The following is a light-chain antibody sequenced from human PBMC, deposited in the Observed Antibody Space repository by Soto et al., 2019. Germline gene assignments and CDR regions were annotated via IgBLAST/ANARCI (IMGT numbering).Light chain of an antibody. CDR2: KAS. J-gene: IGKJ1*01. CDR3: QHYNSYSEA. Sequence: DIQMTQSPSTLSGSLGDRFTMTLRASQTISSWLAWYQQKPGKAPKLLIYKASTLKSGVPSRFSGSGSGTEFTLTISSLQPDDFATYYCQHYNSYSEAFGQGTKVDIK. V-gene: IGKV1-5*03. CDR1: QTISSW.